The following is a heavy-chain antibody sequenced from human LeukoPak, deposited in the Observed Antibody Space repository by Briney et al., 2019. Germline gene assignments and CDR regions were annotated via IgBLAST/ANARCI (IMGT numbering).Heavy chain of an antibody. D-gene: IGHD5-18*01. CDR2: ISYDGSNK. Sequence: GGSLTLSCAASGFTFSSYAMDWVRQAPGKGREWVAVISYDGSNKFYADSVKGRFTISRDNSKNTLFLQMNSLRAEDTAVYYCARDRSQRAYSYGPDGEWGQGTLVTVSS. V-gene: IGHV3-30*01. J-gene: IGHJ4*02. CDR1: GFTFSSYA. CDR3: ARDRSQRAYSYGPDGE.